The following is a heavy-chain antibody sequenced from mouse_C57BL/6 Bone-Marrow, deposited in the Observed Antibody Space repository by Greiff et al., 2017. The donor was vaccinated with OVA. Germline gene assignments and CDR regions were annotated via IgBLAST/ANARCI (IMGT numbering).Heavy chain of an antibody. Sequence: DVKLQESGGGLVKPGGSLKLSCAASGFTFSDYGMHWVRQAPEKGLEWVAYISSGSSTIYYADTVKGRFTISRDNAKNTLFLQMTSLRSEDTAMYCCARHWDYWYFDVWGTGTAVTVSS. CDR3: ARHWDYWYFDV. CDR2: ISSGSSTI. CDR1: GFTFSDYG. V-gene: IGHV5-17*01. J-gene: IGHJ1*03. D-gene: IGHD4-1*01.